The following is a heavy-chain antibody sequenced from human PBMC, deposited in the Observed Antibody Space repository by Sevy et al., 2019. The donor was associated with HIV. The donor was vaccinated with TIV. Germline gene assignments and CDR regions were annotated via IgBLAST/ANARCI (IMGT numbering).Heavy chain of an antibody. CDR2: ISGSGGST. J-gene: IGHJ4*02. Sequence: GGSLRLSCAASGFTFSSYAMSWVRQAPGKGLEWVSAISGSGGSTYYAHSVKGRFTISRDNSKNTLYLQMNSLRAEDTAVYYCAKDADIVVVVAALDYWGQGTLVTVSS. V-gene: IGHV3-23*01. D-gene: IGHD2-15*01. CDR3: AKDADIVVVVAALDY. CDR1: GFTFSSYA.